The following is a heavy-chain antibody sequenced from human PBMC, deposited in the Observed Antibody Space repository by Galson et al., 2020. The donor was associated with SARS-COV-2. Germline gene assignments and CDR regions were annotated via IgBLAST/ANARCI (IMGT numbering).Heavy chain of an antibody. Sequence: TLSLTCAISGDSVSSNSAAWNWIRQSPSRGLEWLGRTYYRSKWYNDYAVSVKSRITINPDTSKNQFSLQLNSVTPEDTAVYYCARRGITGTTDYYYGMDVWGQGTTVTVSS. D-gene: IGHD1-7*01. CDR3: ARRGITGTTDYYYGMDV. V-gene: IGHV6-1*01. CDR2: TYYRSKWYN. J-gene: IGHJ6*02. CDR1: GDSVSSNSAA.